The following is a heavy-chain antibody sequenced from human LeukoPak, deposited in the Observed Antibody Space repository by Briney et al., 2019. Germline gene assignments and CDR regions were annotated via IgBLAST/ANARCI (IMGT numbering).Heavy chain of an antibody. CDR2: VHYSGTA. V-gene: IGHV4-59*01. J-gene: IGHJ4*02. CDR1: DGSITNFD. CDR3: ARGYGDFRVEGRYFHS. Sequence: NSSETLSLTCSVTDGSITNFDWSWVRQTPGKGLEFIGHVHYSGTANYNPSPRSRVTISIDSSKKHFFLKLKSVTAADTAVYYCARGYGDFRVEGRYFHSWGQGTLVTVSS. D-gene: IGHD4-17*01.